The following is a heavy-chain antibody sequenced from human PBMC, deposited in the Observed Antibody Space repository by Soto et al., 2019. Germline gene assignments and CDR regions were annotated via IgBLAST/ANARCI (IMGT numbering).Heavy chain of an antibody. D-gene: IGHD2-8*01. J-gene: IGHJ2*01. CDR2: SSSYGGST. Sequence: EERLSESGGGLIQPGGSLRLSCAASGLRFRHYALSGVRQAPGKGLEWVSESSSYGGSTSYPDSVTNRFIISRDRSREPASLQMNAVRVAVMGAYFCAIARPPPVLPPRYFGLWGCRTLAT. V-gene: IGHV3-23*01. CDR1: GLRFRHYA. CDR3: AIARPPPVLPPRYFGL.